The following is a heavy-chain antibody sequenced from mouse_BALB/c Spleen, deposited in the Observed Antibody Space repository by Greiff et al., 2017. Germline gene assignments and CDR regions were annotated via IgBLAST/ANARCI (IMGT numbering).Heavy chain of an antibody. CDR1: GYTFTSYY. J-gene: IGHJ2*01. CDR3: TRSGGTEGTYFDY. V-gene: IGHV1S81*02. CDR2: INPSNGGT. D-gene: IGHD3-3*01. Sequence: VKLMESGAELVKPGASVKLSCKASGYTFTSYYMYWVKQRPGQGLEWIGEINPSNGGTNFNEKFKSKATLTVDKSSSTAYMQLSSLTSEDSAVYYCTRSGGTEGTYFDYWGQGTTLTVSS.